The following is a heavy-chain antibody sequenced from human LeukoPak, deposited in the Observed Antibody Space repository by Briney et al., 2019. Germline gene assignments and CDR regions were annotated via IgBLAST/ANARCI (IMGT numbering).Heavy chain of an antibody. CDR2: ISAYNGNT. CDR3: ARAKRGIAARHYYFDY. D-gene: IGHD6-6*01. V-gene: IGHV1-18*01. CDR1: RYTFTSYG. Sequence: GASVKVSCKASRYTFTSYGISWVRQAPGQGLEWMGWISAYNGNTNYAQKLQGRVTMTRNTSISTAYMELSSLRSEDTAVYYCARAKRGIAARHYYFDYWGQGTLVTVSS. J-gene: IGHJ4*02.